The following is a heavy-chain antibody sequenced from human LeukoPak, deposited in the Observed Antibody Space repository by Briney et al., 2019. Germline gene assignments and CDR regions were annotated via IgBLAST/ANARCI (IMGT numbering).Heavy chain of an antibody. CDR1: GFTFDDYA. CDR3: ARIRGDYYLDY. V-gene: IGHV3-9*01. CDR2: ISWNSGSI. Sequence: PGRSLRLSCAASGFTFDDYAMHWVRQAPGKGLEWVSGISWNSGSIGYADSVKGRFTISRDNAKNSLYLQISSLRAEDTAVYYCARIRGDYYLDYWGQGTLVTVSS. J-gene: IGHJ4*02. D-gene: IGHD2/OR15-2a*01.